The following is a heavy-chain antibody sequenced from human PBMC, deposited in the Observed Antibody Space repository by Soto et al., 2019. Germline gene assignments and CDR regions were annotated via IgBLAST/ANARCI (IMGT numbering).Heavy chain of an antibody. CDR1: GVTFSSYA. Sequence: SVKVSCKASGVTFSSYAISWVRQAPGQGLEWMGGIIPISDTTNYAQIFQGRVSIVADKSTSTAYMELSRLRSEDTAVYYCARALLSHSYDSGGYDSYFHAMDVWGQGTPVTVSS. CDR3: ARALLSHSYDSGGYDSYFHAMDV. CDR2: IIPISDTT. D-gene: IGHD3-22*01. J-gene: IGHJ6*02. V-gene: IGHV1-69*06.